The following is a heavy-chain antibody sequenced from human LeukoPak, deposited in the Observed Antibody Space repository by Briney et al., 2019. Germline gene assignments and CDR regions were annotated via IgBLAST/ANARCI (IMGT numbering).Heavy chain of an antibody. V-gene: IGHV4-59*01. CDR3: ARANHRGTKFPFDY. D-gene: IGHD1-26*01. J-gene: IGHJ4*02. CDR1: CGFISYCY. Sequence: SATLVLTWTFPCGFISYCYWSLIRQPPAHGVELGVDFYHSGHTNYNPSLKSRVTISVDTSNNQFSLQLSSVTAADTAVYYCARANHRGTKFPFDYWGQGTLVTVSS. CDR2: FYHSGHT.